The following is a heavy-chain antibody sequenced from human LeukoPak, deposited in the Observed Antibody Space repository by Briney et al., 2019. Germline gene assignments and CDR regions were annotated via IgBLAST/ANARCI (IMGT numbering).Heavy chain of an antibody. V-gene: IGHV4-59*01. CDR2: IYYSGST. Sequence: PSETLSLTCTVSGGSISSYYWSWIRQPPGKGLEWIGYIYYSGSTNHNPSLKSRVTISVDTSKNQFSLKLSSVTAADTAVYYCARSSDYSNNWFDPWGQGTLVTVSS. J-gene: IGHJ5*02. CDR1: GGSISSYY. CDR3: ARSSDYSNNWFDP. D-gene: IGHD4-11*01.